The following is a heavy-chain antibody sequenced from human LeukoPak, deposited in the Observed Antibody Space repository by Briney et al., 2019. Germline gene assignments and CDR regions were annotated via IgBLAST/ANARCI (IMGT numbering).Heavy chain of an antibody. V-gene: IGHV3-30*04. J-gene: IGHJ5*02. CDR1: GFTFSSYA. CDR2: ISYDGSNK. CDR3: ARDRRGSGWPFNWFDP. D-gene: IGHD6-19*01. Sequence: GGSLRLSCAASGFTFSSYAMHWVRQAPGKGLEWVAVISYDGSNKYYADSVNGRFTISRDNSKNTLYLQMNSLRAEDTAVYYCARDRRGSGWPFNWFDPWGQGTLVTVSS.